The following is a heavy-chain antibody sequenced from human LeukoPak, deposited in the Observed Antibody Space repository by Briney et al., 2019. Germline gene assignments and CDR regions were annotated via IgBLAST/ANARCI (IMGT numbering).Heavy chain of an antibody. D-gene: IGHD1-26*01. V-gene: IGHV4-59*01. CDR3: ARDFGGTYFIQWYFDL. CDR1: GAPISTYY. J-gene: IGHJ2*01. Sequence: SESLSLTRTVSGAPISTYYWSWIRQPPGKGLEWIGYIDYSGRTNYNPSLKSRVTISLDTSQNQFALRLSSVTAADTAVYYCARDFGGTYFIQWYFDLWGRGTLVTVSS. CDR2: IDYSGRT.